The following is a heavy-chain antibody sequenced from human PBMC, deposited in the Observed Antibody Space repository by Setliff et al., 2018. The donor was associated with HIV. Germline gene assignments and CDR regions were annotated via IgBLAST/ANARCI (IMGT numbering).Heavy chain of an antibody. V-gene: IGHV3-30*02. CDR3: AKGPARTTMIVVVSAFDI. Sequence: PGGSLRLSCAASGFSFGSYGMHWVRQAPGKGLEWVAFIRYDGINKNYADSVKGQFTISRDISKNTLYLQMNNLSTEDTAVYYCAKGPARTTMIVVVSAFDIWGQGTMVTVSS. CDR2: IRYDGINK. CDR1: GFSFGSYG. J-gene: IGHJ3*02. D-gene: IGHD3-22*01.